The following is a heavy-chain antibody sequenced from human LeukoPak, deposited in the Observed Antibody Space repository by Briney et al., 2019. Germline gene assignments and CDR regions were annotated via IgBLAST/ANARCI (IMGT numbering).Heavy chain of an antibody. CDR3: ARVLGSGWYRE. J-gene: IGHJ4*02. CDR1: GFTFSSYA. CDR2: ISYDGSNK. Sequence: GGSLRLSCAASGFTFSSYAMHWVRQAPGKGLEWVAVISYDGSNKYYADSVKGRFTISRDNSKNTLYLQMNSLRAEDTAVYYCARVLGSGWYREWGQGTLVTVSS. V-gene: IGHV3-30*04. D-gene: IGHD6-19*01.